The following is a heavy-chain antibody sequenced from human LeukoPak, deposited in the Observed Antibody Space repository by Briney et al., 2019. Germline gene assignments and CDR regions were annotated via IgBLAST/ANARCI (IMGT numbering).Heavy chain of an antibody. Sequence: SETLSRTCAVSGDSITSGGYSWSWIRQPPGKGLEWIGHIYHSGSTNYNSSLKNRVTISQDKSKNQFSLKLTSVTAADTAVYYCARAGLVSRYFDRFPNWFDPWGQGTLVTVSS. D-gene: IGHD3-9*01. CDR2: IYHSGST. CDR1: GDSITSGGYS. CDR3: ARAGLVSRYFDRFPNWFDP. J-gene: IGHJ5*02. V-gene: IGHV4-30-2*01.